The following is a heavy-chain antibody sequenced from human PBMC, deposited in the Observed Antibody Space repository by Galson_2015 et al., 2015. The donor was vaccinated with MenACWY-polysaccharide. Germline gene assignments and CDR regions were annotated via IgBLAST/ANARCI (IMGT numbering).Heavy chain of an antibody. V-gene: IGHV4-30-4*01. J-gene: IGHJ5*02. Sequence: ITRAVSGDSINRGDYFWNWFRQPPGKGLEWIGYVSYNGGSNDNPSLRSRLAMSLDTSTHHFCRNLRSVTAADTAVYYCARAPIRDNRFGWFDHWGQGILVTVSS. CDR1: GDSINRGDYF. D-gene: IGHD1-1*01. CDR2: VSYNGGS. CDR3: ARAPIRDNRFGWFDH.